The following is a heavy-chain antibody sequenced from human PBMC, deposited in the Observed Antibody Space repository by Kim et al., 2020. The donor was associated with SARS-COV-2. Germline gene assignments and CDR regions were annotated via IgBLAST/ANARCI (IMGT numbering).Heavy chain of an antibody. D-gene: IGHD1-26*01. V-gene: IGHV3-74*01. CDR3: TRGGKYSSDQVGDH. Sequence: GGSLRLSCAASGFTSDSFWMHWVRQAPGKGPVWVSHIDGDGTRTGYADSVKGRFTISRDNAKNTLFLQLNSLSAEDTAVYYCTRGGKYSSDQVGDHWGQG. CDR1: GFTSDSFW. J-gene: IGHJ4*02. CDR2: IDGDGTRT.